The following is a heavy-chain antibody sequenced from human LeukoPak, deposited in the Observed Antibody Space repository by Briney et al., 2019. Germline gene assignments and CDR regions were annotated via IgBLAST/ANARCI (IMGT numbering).Heavy chain of an antibody. Sequence: GGSLRLSCAASGFTFSRFWMNWVRQAPGRGLEWVAKIDQSGGRNNYVDSVKGRFTISRDNAKNSLFLEMSSLRADDTAVYFCARDVEGGTFDIWGQGTTVTVSS. CDR3: ARDVEGGTFDI. V-gene: IGHV3-7*05. CDR2: IDQSGGRN. J-gene: IGHJ3*02. CDR1: GFTFSRFW. D-gene: IGHD3-16*01.